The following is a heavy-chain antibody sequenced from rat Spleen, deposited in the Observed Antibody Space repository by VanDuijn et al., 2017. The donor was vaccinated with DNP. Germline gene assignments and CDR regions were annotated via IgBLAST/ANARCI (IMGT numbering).Heavy chain of an antibody. CDR3: TTDHLYDGSYYSYVMDA. V-gene: IGHV5-29*01. CDR2: ISYDGSST. CDR1: GFTFSNYG. Sequence: EVQLVESGGGLVQPGRSLKLSCAASGFTFSNYGMAWVRQAPTKGLEWVATISYDGSSTYYRDSVKGRFTISRDNAKSTLYLQMDSLRSEDTATYYCTTDHLYDGSYYSYVMDAWGQGASVTVSS. D-gene: IGHD1-12*02. J-gene: IGHJ4*01.